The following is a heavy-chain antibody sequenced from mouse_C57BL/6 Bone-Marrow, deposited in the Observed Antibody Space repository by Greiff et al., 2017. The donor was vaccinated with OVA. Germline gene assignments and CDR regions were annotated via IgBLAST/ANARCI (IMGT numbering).Heavy chain of an antibody. Sequence: EVKLMESGPGLVKPSQSLSLTCSVTGYSITSGYYWNWIRQFPGNKLEWMGYISYDGSNNYNQSLKNRISITRNTSKNQYCLKLNALTTDDTATYCCTRGDYGSFSMDYWGQGTSVTVSS. J-gene: IGHJ4*01. CDR3: TRGDYGSFSMDY. CDR1: GYSITSGYY. D-gene: IGHD1-1*01. CDR2: ISYDGSN. V-gene: IGHV3-6*01.